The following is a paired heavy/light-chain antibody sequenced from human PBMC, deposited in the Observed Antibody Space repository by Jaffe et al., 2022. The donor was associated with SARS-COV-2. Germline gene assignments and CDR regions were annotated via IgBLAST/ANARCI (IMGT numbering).Light chain of an antibody. CDR2: AAS. CDR1: QGISTD. J-gene: IGKJ2*01. V-gene: IGKV3-11*01. Sequence: EIVLTQSPATLSLSPGEGATLSCRASQGISTDLAWYQQKPGQSPRLLVYAASNRATGIPARFSGSGSGTDFTLTISSLEPEDSAVYYCQQRSSWPPSFTFGQGTKLEIK. CDR3: QQRSSWPPSFT.
Heavy chain of an antibody. D-gene: IGHD4-17*01. V-gene: IGHV5-51*01. CDR1: GYSFNNNS. Sequence: EVQLVQSGAEVRKPGESLKISCKTSGYSFNNNSIAWVRQMPGKGLEWMGIIYPADSATRYSRTFQGQVIISADKSISTAYLQSTSLKASDTAMYYCARVPTGRWIDHWGQGTLVTVSS. CDR2: IYPADSAT. CDR3: ARVPTGRWIDH. J-gene: IGHJ4*02.